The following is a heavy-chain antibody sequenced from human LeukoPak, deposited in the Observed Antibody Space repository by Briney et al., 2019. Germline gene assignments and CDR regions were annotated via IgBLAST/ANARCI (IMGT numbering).Heavy chain of an antibody. V-gene: IGHV4-34*01. CDR1: GGSFSGYY. D-gene: IGHD3-3*01. J-gene: IGHJ4*02. Sequence: PSETLSLTCAVYGGSFSGYYWSWIRQPPGKGLEWIGEINHSGSTNYNPSLKSRVTISVDTSKNQFSLKLSPVTAADTAVYYCAVKYYDFWSGYYAAFGYWGQGTLVTVSS. CDR3: AVKYYDFWSGYYAAFGY. CDR2: INHSGST.